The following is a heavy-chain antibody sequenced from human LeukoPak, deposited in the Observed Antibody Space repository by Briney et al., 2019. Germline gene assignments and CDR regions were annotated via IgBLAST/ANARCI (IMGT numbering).Heavy chain of an antibody. CDR1: GFTFSSYW. CDR2: ISGSGGST. Sequence: PGGSLRLSCAASGFTFSSYWMSWVRQAPGKGLEWVSAISGSGGSTYYADSVKGRFTISRDNSKNTLYLQMNSLRAEDTAVYYCAKAYYDSSGYYDPFDYWGQGTLVTVSS. J-gene: IGHJ4*02. D-gene: IGHD3-22*01. CDR3: AKAYYDSSGYYDPFDY. V-gene: IGHV3-23*01.